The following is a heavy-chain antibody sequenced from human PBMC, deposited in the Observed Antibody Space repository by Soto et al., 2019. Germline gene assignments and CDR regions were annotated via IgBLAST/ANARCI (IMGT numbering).Heavy chain of an antibody. CDR2: IIPIFGTA. Sequence: SVKVSCKASGGTFSSYAISWVRQAPGQGLEWMGGIIPIFGTANYAQKFQGRVTITADESTSTAYMELSSLRSEDTAVYYCARDPRITIFGVVIRFSEPQSYYYYGMDVWGQGTTVTVSS. CDR3: ARDPRITIFGVVIRFSEPQSYYYYGMDV. D-gene: IGHD3-3*01. J-gene: IGHJ6*02. V-gene: IGHV1-69*13. CDR1: GGTFSSYA.